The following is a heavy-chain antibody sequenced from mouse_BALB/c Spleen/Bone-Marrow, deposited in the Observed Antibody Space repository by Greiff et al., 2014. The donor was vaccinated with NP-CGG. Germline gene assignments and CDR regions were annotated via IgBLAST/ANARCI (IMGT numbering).Heavy chain of an antibody. CDR2: ISNGGGST. CDR1: GFTFSSYT. J-gene: IGHJ4*01. V-gene: IGHV5-12-2*01. D-gene: IGHD1-1*01. Sequence: VQLKESGGGLVQPGGSLKLSCAASGFTFSSYTMSWVRQTPEKRLGWVAYISNGGGSTYYPDTVKGRFTISRDNAKNTLYLQMSSLKSEDTAMYYCARHGYYGSGAMDYWGQGTSVTVSS. CDR3: ARHGYYGSGAMDY.